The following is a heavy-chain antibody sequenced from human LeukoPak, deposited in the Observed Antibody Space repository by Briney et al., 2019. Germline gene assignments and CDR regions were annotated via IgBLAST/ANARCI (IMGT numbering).Heavy chain of an antibody. J-gene: IGHJ5*02. V-gene: IGHV4-39*07. Sequence: SETLSLTCTVSGGSISSSGYYWGWIRQPPGKGLEWIGSIYYSGSTKYNPSLKSRVTISVDTSKNQFSLKLSSVTAADTAVYYCARGSGRDGNGWFDPWGQGTLVTVSS. CDR3: ARGSGRDGNGWFDP. D-gene: IGHD5-24*01. CDR1: GGSISSSGYY. CDR2: IYYSGST.